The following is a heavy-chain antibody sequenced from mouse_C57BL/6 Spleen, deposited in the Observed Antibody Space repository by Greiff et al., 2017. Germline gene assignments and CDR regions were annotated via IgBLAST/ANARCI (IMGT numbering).Heavy chain of an antibody. Sequence: EVKVEESGGGLVKPGGSLKLSCAASGFTFSDYGMHWVRQAPEKGLEWVAYISSGSSTIYYADTVKGRFTISRDNAKNTLFLQMTSLRSEDTAMYYCARGLLQMDYWGQGTSVTVSS. CDR1: GFTFSDYG. D-gene: IGHD2-3*01. J-gene: IGHJ4*01. CDR2: ISSGSSTI. V-gene: IGHV5-17*01. CDR3: ARGLLQMDY.